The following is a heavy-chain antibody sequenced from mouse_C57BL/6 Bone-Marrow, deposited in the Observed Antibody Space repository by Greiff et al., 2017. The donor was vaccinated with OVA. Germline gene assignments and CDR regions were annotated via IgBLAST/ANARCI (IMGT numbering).Heavy chain of an antibody. CDR3: ARFGDYVWFAY. CDR1: GYTFTDYY. D-gene: IGHD2-4*01. CDR2: INPNNGGT. Sequence: VQLQQSGPELVKPGASVKISCKASGYTFTDYYMNWVKQSHGKSLEWIGDINPNNGGTSYNQKFKGKATLTVDKSSSTAYMELRSLTSEDSAVYYCARFGDYVWFAYWGQGTLVTVSA. J-gene: IGHJ3*01. V-gene: IGHV1-26*01.